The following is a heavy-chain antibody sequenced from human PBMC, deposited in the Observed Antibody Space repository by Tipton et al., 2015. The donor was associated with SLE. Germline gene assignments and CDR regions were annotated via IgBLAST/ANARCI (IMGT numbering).Heavy chain of an antibody. V-gene: IGHV3-21*04. D-gene: IGHD3-9*01. Sequence: SLRLSCAASGFTFSSYSMNWVRQAPGKGLEWVSSISSSSSYIYYADSVKGRFTISRDNSKNSLYLQMNSLRTEDTALYYCAKGGYDILTGVLNWGQGTLVTVSS. J-gene: IGHJ4*02. CDR3: AKGGYDILTGVLN. CDR2: ISSSSSYI. CDR1: GFTFSSYS.